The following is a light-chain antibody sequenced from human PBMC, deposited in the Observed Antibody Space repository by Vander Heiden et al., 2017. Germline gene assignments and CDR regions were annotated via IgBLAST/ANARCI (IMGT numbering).Light chain of an antibody. Sequence: DIQMTQSPSSLSASVGDRVSITCRASQNIGIYLNWYQQKPGKAPKLLMYAVSSLQRGVPSRFSGSGSGTDFSLTISGLQSEDFATYYCQQSYNTPRTFGGGTKVEIK. J-gene: IGKJ4*01. CDR2: AVS. V-gene: IGKV1-39*01. CDR3: QQSYNTPRT. CDR1: QNIGIY.